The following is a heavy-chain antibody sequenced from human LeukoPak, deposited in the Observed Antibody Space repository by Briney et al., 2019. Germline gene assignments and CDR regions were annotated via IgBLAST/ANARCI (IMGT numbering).Heavy chain of an antibody. CDR3: ARELTMGIVVVIYGMDV. V-gene: IGHV3-21*01. Sequence: GGSLRLSCAASGFTFSDYSMNWVRQAPGKGLEWVSSISSSSSYIYYADSVKGRFTISRDNSKNTLYLQMNSLRAEDTAVYYCARELTMGIVVVIYGMDVWGQGTTVTVSS. CDR1: GFTFSDYS. J-gene: IGHJ6*02. D-gene: IGHD3-22*01. CDR2: ISSSSSYI.